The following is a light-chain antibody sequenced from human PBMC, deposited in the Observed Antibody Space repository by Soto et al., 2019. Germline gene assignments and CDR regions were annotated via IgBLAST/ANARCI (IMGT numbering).Light chain of an antibody. CDR3: QQYAHWLRT. CDR2: GES. Sequence: EIVMTQSPATLSVSPGERATLSCRARQSVSSNLAWYQQKPGQASRLLVYGESTRAHGIPERFSGIGSGTELALTISSLQSEDLAVYYCQQYAHWLRTFGQGTKLEI. V-gene: IGKV3-15*01. J-gene: IGKJ2*01. CDR1: QSVSSN.